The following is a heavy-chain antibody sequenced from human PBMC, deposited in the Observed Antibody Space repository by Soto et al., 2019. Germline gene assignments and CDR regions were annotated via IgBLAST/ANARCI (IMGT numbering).Heavy chain of an antibody. D-gene: IGHD3-22*01. J-gene: IGHJ6*02. V-gene: IGHV3-33*01. CDR2: IWYDGSNK. CDR1: GFTFSSYG. Sequence: QVQLVESGGGVVQPGRSLRLSCAASGFTFSSYGMHWVRQAPGKGLEWVAVIWYDGSNKYYADSVKGRFTISRDNSKNQLYLQMNSLGAEDTAVYYCARGQYYDSSGYPSNYYYYGMDVWGQGTTVTVYS. CDR3: ARGQYYDSSGYPSNYYYYGMDV.